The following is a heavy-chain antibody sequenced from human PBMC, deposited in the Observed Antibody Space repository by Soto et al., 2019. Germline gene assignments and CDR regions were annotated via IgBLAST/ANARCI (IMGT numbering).Heavy chain of an antibody. V-gene: IGHV3-33*01. CDR2: IWYDGSNK. Sequence: AGGSLRLSCAASGFTFSSYGMHWVRQAPGKGLEWVAVIWYDGSNKYYADSVKGRFTISRDNSKNTLYLQMNSLRAEDTAVYYCARAPVGATTNWFDPWGQGTLVTVSS. CDR1: GFTFSSYG. J-gene: IGHJ5*02. CDR3: ARAPVGATTNWFDP. D-gene: IGHD1-26*01.